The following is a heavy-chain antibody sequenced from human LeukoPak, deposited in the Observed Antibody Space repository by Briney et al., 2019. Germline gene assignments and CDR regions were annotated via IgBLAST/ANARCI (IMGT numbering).Heavy chain of an antibody. Sequence: SSETLSLTCAVYGVSFRGYYGRGIRQPPGKGLEWSGEINQSGSTNYNPSLKSRVTISVDTSKNQFSLKLTSVSAADPAVYYCARELVHRRDYWGQGTLVTVCS. J-gene: IGHJ4*02. V-gene: IGHV4-34*01. CDR3: ARELVHRRDY. CDR2: INQSGST. CDR1: GVSFRGYY. D-gene: IGHD1-1*01.